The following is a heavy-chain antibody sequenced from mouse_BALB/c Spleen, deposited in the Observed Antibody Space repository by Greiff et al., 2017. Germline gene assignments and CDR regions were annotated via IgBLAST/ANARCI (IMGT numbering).Heavy chain of an antibody. J-gene: IGHJ4*01. CDR1: GFSLTSYG. D-gene: IGHD1-2*01. CDR3: ARTNYYGYDYYAMDY. Sequence: QVQLKESGPGLVQPSQSLSITCTVSGFSLTSYGVHWVRQSPGKGLEWLGVIWSGGSTDYNAAFISRLSISKDNSKSQVFFKMNSLQANDTAIYYCARTNYYGYDYYAMDYWGQGTSVTVSS. CDR2: IWSGGST. V-gene: IGHV2-2*02.